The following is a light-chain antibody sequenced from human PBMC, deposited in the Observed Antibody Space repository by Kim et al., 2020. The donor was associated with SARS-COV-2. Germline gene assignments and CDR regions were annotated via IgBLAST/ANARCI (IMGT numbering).Light chain of an antibody. J-gene: IGKJ2*01. V-gene: IGKV3-20*01. CDR2: AAS. CDR3: QQYGTSTGYT. Sequence: SPGERSTLSCRTSQSVSSNYLAWYQQKPGQAPRLLIYAASSRATRIPARFSGSGSQTDFTLTINGLQPEDFALYYCQQYGTSTGYTFGQGTKLEI. CDR1: QSVSSNY.